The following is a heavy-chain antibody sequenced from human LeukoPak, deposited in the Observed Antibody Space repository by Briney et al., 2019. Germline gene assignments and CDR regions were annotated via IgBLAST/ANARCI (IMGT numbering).Heavy chain of an antibody. V-gene: IGHV3-23*01. CDR2: ISGSGGST. CDR1: GFTFSSYA. J-gene: IGHJ4*02. Sequence: AGSLRLSCAATGFTFSSYAMSWLRQAPGKGLEWVSAISGSGGSTYYADSVKGRFTISRDNSKNTLYLQMNSLRAEDTAVYYCAKETRSTSCYSFDYWGQGTLVTVSS. D-gene: IGHD2-2*01. CDR3: AKETRSTSCYSFDY.